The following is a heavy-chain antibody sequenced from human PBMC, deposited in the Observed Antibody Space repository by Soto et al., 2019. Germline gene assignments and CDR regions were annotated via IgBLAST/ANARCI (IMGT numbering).Heavy chain of an antibody. CDR3: AKGFPYGSGGDYFDY. V-gene: IGHV3-30*18. CDR1: GFTFSSYG. CDR2: ISYDGSNK. J-gene: IGHJ4*02. D-gene: IGHD3-10*01. Sequence: TGGSLRLSCAASGFTFSSYGMHWVRQAPGKGLEWVAVISYDGSNKYYADSVKGRFTISRDNSKNTLYLQMNSLRAEDTAVYYCAKGFPYGSGGDYFDYWGQGTLVTVSS.